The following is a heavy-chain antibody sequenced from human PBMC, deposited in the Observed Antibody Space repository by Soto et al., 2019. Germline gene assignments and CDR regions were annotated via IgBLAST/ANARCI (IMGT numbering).Heavy chain of an antibody. CDR3: ARVPIPNYYDSSGYYQN. CDR2: INSDGSST. CDR1: GFTFSSYW. Sequence: GGSLRLSCAASGFTFSSYWMHWVRQALGKGLVWVSRINSDGSSTSYADSVKGRFTISRDNAKNTLYLQMNSLRAEDTAVYYCARVPIPNYYDSSGYYQNWGQGTLVTVSS. V-gene: IGHV3-74*01. J-gene: IGHJ4*02. D-gene: IGHD3-22*01.